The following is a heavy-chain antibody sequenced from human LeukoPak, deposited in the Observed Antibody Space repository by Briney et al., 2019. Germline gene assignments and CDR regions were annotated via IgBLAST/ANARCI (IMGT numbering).Heavy chain of an antibody. V-gene: IGHV1-3*01. CDR1: GYTFTCYA. Sequence: ASVKVSCKASGYTFTCYAMHWVRQAPGHRLEWMGWINAGNGNTKYSQKFQGRVTITRDTSASTAYMELSSLRSEDTAVYYCAREVDTAMVTFDYWGQGTLVTVSS. J-gene: IGHJ4*02. CDR3: AREVDTAMVTFDY. D-gene: IGHD5-18*01. CDR2: INAGNGNT.